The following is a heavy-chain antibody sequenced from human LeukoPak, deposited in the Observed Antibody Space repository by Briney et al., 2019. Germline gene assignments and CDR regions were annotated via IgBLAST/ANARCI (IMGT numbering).Heavy chain of an antibody. J-gene: IGHJ4*02. CDR1: GFTFSAYG. Sequence: GGSLRLSCAASGFTFSAYGMNWVRQAPGKGLEWVSPISSGSSYIYYAESVKGRFTLSRDNAKNSLYLQMNSLRAEDTAVYYCARDTITTAGGFDSWGQGTLVIVSS. CDR3: ARDTITTAGGFDS. V-gene: IGHV3-21*01. CDR2: ISSGSSYI. D-gene: IGHD1/OR15-1a*01.